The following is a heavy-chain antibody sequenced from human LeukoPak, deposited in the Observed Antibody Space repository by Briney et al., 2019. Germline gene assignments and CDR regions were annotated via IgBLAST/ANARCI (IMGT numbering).Heavy chain of an antibody. CDR3: ARDIELWIPFDY. CDR1: GFTFSSYS. D-gene: IGHD5-18*01. Sequence: PGGSLRLSCAASGFTFSSYSMNWVRQAPGKGLEWVSSISSSSSYIYYADSVKGRFTISRDNAKNSLYLQMNSLRAEDTAAYYCARDIELWIPFDYWGQGTLVTVSS. V-gene: IGHV3-21*01. J-gene: IGHJ4*02. CDR2: ISSSSSYI.